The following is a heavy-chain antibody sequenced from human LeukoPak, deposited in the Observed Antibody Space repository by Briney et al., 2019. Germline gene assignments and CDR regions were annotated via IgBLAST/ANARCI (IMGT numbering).Heavy chain of an antibody. Sequence: GGSLRLSCTASGFIFAAYSMNWVRRAPGTGLEGVSVIGPGSDDIYYADSVKGRVTISRDNSKNIVYLQRDSLRGENTAVYYCAKGVSFGRSVYLDNWGQGTLVTVSS. D-gene: IGHD3-16*01. J-gene: IGHJ4*02. CDR3: AKGVSFGRSVYLDN. CDR2: IGPGSDDI. CDR1: GFIFAAYS. V-gene: IGHV3-23*01.